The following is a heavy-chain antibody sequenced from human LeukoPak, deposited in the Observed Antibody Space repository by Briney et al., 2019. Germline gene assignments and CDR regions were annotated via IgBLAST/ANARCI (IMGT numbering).Heavy chain of an antibody. V-gene: IGHV3-33*06. J-gene: IGHJ4*02. Sequence: PGTSLRLSCAASGFTFSSYGMHWVRQAPGKGLDWVAVIWYDGSNKYYVDSVKGRFTISRDNSKNTLYLQMNSLGAEDTAVYYCAKEDEYYYDSSGYSYFDYWGQGTLVTVSS. D-gene: IGHD3-22*01. CDR2: IWYDGSNK. CDR3: AKEDEYYYDSSGYSYFDY. CDR1: GFTFSSYG.